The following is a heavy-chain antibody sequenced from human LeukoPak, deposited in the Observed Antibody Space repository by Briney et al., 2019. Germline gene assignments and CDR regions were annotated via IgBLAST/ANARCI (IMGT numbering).Heavy chain of an antibody. D-gene: IGHD3-9*01. Sequence: ASVKVSCKASGYTFTSYGISWVRQAPGQGLEWMGIINPSGGSTSYAQKFQGRVTMTRDTSTSTVYMELSSLRSEDTAVYYCARSAGRILTGYYGRYYFDYWGQGTLVTVSS. J-gene: IGHJ4*02. CDR1: GYTFTSYG. V-gene: IGHV1-46*01. CDR2: INPSGGST. CDR3: ARSAGRILTGYYGRYYFDY.